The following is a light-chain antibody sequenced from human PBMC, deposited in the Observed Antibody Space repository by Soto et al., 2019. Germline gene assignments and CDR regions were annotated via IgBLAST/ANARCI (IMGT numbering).Light chain of an antibody. V-gene: IGKV2-40*01. CDR3: MQRIEFPSWT. CDR1: QSLLDSDDGNTY. J-gene: IGKJ1*01. CDR2: TPS. Sequence: DIVMTQTPLSLPVTPGEPASISCRSSQSLLDSDDGNTYLDWYLQKPGQSPQLLIYTPSYRASGVPDRFSGSGSGTDFTLKISRVAAEDVGVYYCMQRIEFPSWTFGQGTKVEIK.